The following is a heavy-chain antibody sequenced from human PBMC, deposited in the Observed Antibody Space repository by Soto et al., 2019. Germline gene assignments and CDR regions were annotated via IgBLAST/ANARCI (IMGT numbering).Heavy chain of an antibody. V-gene: IGHV4-31*03. CDR2: IYYSGST. D-gene: IGHD4-17*01. CDR3: AREGDHYAEPPDFNH. Sequence: SETLSLTCTVSGGSISSGGYYWSWIRQHPGKGLEWIGYIYYSGSTYYNPSLKSRVTISVDTSKNQFSLKLSSVTAADTAVYYCAREGDHYAEPPDFNHCDQGXLVTVYS. CDR1: GGSISSGGYY. J-gene: IGHJ4*02.